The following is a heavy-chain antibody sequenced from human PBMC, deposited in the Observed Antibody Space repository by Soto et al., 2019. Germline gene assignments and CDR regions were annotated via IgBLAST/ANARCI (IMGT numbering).Heavy chain of an antibody. CDR2: IYYSGST. Sequence: SETLSLTCTVSGGSISSYYWGWIRQPPGKGLEWIGSIYYSGSTHYNPSLKSRVTMSVDTPTNQFSLKLNSVTAADTSVYYFTRHEGGAAADRPLDYWGQGTLVTVSS. D-gene: IGHD6-13*01. CDR1: GGSISSYY. CDR3: TRHEGGAAADRPLDY. J-gene: IGHJ4*02. V-gene: IGHV4-39*01.